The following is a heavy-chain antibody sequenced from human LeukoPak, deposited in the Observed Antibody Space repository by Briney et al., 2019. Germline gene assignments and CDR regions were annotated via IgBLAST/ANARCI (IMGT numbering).Heavy chain of an antibody. J-gene: IGHJ4*02. CDR1: GFTFSSYS. CDR2: ISSSSYI. V-gene: IGHV3-21*01. Sequence: GGSLRLSCAASGFTFSSYSMNWVRQAPGKGLEWASSISSSSYIYYADSVKGRFTISRDNAKNSLYLQMNSLRAEDTAVYYCARTISGYPFDYWGQGTLVTVSS. D-gene: IGHD3-16*02. CDR3: ARTISGYPFDY.